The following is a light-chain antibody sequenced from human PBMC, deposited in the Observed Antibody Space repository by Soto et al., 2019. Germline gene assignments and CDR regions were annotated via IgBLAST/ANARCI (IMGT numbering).Light chain of an antibody. CDR3: QHRTNWPRT. Sequence: EIVLTQSPATLSLSPGERATLSCRASQSVGTFLAWYQQKPGQAPRLIIYDASNRATGIPARFSGTGSGTDFALSISTVETQDFALYYCQHRTNWPRTFGQGTTLDIK. CDR1: QSVGTF. V-gene: IGKV3-11*01. CDR2: DAS. J-gene: IGKJ2*01.